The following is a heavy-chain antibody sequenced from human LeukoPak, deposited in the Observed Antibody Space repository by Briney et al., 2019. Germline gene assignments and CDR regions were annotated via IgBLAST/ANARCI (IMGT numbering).Heavy chain of an antibody. CDR1: GFTFTSSA. D-gene: IGHD3-9*01. CDR3: AAIPLPDSRYFDWLTFDY. Sequence: ASVKVSFKAFGFTFTSSAVQWVRQARGQRLEWIGWIVVGSGNTNYGQKFQERVTITRDMSTRTAYMELSSLRSEDTAVYYCAAIPLPDSRYFDWLTFDYWGQGTLVTVSS. J-gene: IGHJ4*02. V-gene: IGHV1-58*01. CDR2: IVVGSGNT.